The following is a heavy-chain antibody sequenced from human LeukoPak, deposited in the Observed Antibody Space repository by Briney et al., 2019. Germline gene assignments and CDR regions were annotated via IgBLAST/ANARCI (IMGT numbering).Heavy chain of an antibody. V-gene: IGHV3-21*01. CDR1: GFTFSTYN. CDR3: ARYSGGSFRAAFDI. D-gene: IGHD2-15*01. CDR2: ISSSSSYI. Sequence: GGSLRLSCAASGFTFSTYNMNWVRQAPGKGLEWVSSISSSSSYIYYADSVKGRFTISRDNAKNSLYLQMNSLRAEDTAVYYCARYSGGSFRAAFDIWGQGTMVTVSS. J-gene: IGHJ3*02.